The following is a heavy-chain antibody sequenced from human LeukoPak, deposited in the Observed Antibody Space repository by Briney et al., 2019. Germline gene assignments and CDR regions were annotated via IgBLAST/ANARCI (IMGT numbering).Heavy chain of an antibody. CDR1: GFTFSSYW. V-gene: IGHV3-7*01. CDR3: ARLGVGYCSSTSCYTAYYYYYYMDV. CDR2: IKQDGSEK. D-gene: IGHD2-2*02. Sequence: PGGSLRLSCAASGFTFSSYWMSWVRQAPGKGLEWVANIKQDGSEKYYVDSVKGRFTISRDNAKNSLYLQMNSLRAEDTAAYYCARLGVGYCSSTSCYTAYYYYYYMDVWGKGTTVTVSS. J-gene: IGHJ6*03.